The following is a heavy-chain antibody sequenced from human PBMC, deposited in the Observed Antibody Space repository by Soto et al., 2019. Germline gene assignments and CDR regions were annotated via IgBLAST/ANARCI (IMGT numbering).Heavy chain of an antibody. J-gene: IGHJ5*02. CDR3: ARVAYCGGDCYSPWFDP. CDR1: GFTFSDYY. V-gene: IGHV3-11*06. D-gene: IGHD2-21*02. CDR2: ISSSSYT. Sequence: PGGSLRLSCAASGFTFSDYYMSWIRQAPGKGLEWVSYISSSSYTNYADSVKGRFTISRDNAKNSLYLQMNSLRAEDTAVYYCARVAYCGGDCYSPWFDPRGQGTLVTVSS.